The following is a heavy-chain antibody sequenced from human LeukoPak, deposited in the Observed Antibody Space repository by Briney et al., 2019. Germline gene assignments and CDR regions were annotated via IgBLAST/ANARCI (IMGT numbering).Heavy chain of an antibody. V-gene: IGHV5-51*01. CDR2: IYPADSDT. CDR3: ARTKDSGSYYTAFDY. J-gene: IGHJ4*02. Sequence: GESLKISCKCSAYSCTSYWIGWVRHMPGEGLEWMGMIYPADSDTRYSPSFQGQVTIAADKSISTAYLQWSSLKASDTAMYYCARTKDSGSYYTAFDYWGQGTLVTVSS. D-gene: IGHD3-10*01. CDR1: AYSCTSYW.